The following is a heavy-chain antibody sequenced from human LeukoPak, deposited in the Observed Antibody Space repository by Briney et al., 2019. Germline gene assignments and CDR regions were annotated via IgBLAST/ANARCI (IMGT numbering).Heavy chain of an antibody. Sequence: PGGSLXLSCAASGFTFSTNWMHWVRQAPGKGLVWVSRINSDGSGTIYADSVKGRFTISRDNAKNTLYLQMNSLRAEDTAVYYCAVPRIGNYYGMDVWGQGTTVTVSS. CDR2: INSDGSGT. V-gene: IGHV3-74*01. CDR3: AVPRIGNYYGMDV. J-gene: IGHJ6*02. D-gene: IGHD3-10*01. CDR1: GFTFSTNW.